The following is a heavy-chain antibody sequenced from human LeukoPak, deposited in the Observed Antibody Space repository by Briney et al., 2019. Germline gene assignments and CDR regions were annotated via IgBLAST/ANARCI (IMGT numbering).Heavy chain of an antibody. CDR3: TRAVAGHPD. CDR2: INHSGYT. V-gene: IGHV4-34*01. Sequence: PSETLSLTCAVSGVSFSNYYWSWVRQSPRQGLEWIGEINHSGYTNYNPSLKSRVTMSIDTSKNQFSLILTFVTAADAGVYYCTRAVAGHPDWGQGTLVTVSS. D-gene: IGHD6-19*01. CDR1: GVSFSNYY. J-gene: IGHJ4*02.